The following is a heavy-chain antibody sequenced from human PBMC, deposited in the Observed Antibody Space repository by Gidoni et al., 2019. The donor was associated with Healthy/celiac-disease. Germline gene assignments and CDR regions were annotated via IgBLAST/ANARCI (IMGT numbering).Heavy chain of an antibody. J-gene: IGHJ6*02. D-gene: IGHD3-10*01. Sequence: QVQLVQSGAEVTTPGASVKVSCKASGYTFTSSAMHWVRQAPGQRLEWMGWINAGNGNTKYSQKFQGRVTITRDTSASTAYMELSSLRSEDTAVYYCARAQLLWFGEPRYGMDVWGQGTTVTVSS. CDR2: INAGNGNT. CDR3: ARAQLLWFGEPRYGMDV. V-gene: IGHV1-3*01. CDR1: GYTFTSSA.